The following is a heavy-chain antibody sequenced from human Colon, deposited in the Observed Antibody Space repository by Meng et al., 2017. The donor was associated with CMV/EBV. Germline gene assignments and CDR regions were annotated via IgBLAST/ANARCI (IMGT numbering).Heavy chain of an antibody. CDR2: ISGSGGST. CDR3: AKDRDDFWSGYWGY. Sequence: GESLKLSCAASGFTFSSYAMSWVRQAPGKGLEWVSAISGSGGSTYYADSVKGRFTISRDNSENTLYLQMNSLRAEDTAVYYCAKDRDDFWSGYWGYWGQGTLVTVSS. D-gene: IGHD3-3*01. J-gene: IGHJ4*02. V-gene: IGHV3-23*01. CDR1: GFTFSSYA.